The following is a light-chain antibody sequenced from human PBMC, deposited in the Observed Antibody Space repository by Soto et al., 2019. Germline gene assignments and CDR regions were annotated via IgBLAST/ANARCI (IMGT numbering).Light chain of an antibody. CDR2: GVS. CDR3: VQSVELPIT. CDR1: QTLLPYYGKTH. V-gene: IGKV2D-29*01. Sequence: DIVMTQTPLSLSVTPGQSASISCKSSQTLLPYYGKTHLFWYLQKPGQPPQLLIHGVSNRFSGVPERFSGSGSGTDFTLKVSRVEAEDVGVYYCVQSVELPITFGQGTRLEIQ. J-gene: IGKJ5*01.